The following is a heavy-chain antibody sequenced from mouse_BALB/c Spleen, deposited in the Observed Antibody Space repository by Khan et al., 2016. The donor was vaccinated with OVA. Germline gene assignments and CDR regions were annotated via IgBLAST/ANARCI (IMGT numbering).Heavy chain of an antibody. CDR3: ARMTGK. CDR2: IDPPNGNT. Sequence: VQLQQSGAELVKSGATVKLSCTASGYNIKDTYMNWLKQSPEQGLEWIGRIDPPNGNTTYDPNFQGKVTITAEISSNTAYLQLNSLTSEDTAVYYCARMTGKWGQGTTLTVSS. V-gene: IGHV14-3*02. CDR1: GYNIKDTY. J-gene: IGHJ4*01.